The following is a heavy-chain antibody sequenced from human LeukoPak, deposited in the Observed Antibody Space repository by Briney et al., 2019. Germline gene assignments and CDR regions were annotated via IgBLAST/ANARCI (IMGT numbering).Heavy chain of an antibody. CDR3: AKELFPRIAVAGTAFDY. CDR2: ISWNSGSI. Sequence: GGSLRLSCAASGFTVSSNYMSWVRQAPGKGLEWVSGISWNSGSIGYADSVKGRFTISRDNAKNSLYLQMNSLRAEDMALYYCAKELFPRIAVAGTAFDYWGQGTLVTVSS. V-gene: IGHV3-9*03. CDR1: GFTVSSNY. D-gene: IGHD6-19*01. J-gene: IGHJ4*02.